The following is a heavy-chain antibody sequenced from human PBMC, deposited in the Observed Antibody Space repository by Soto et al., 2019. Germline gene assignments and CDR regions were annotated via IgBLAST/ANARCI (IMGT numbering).Heavy chain of an antibody. CDR3: ARDYVAAAGRWFDP. CDR1: GGTFSSYA. CDR2: IIPIFGTA. V-gene: IGHV1-69*13. Sequence: SVKVSCKASGGTFSSYAISWVRQAPGQGLEWMGGIIPIFGTANYAQKFQGRVTITADGSTSTAYMELSSLRSEDTAVYYCARDYVAAAGRWFDPWGQGTLVTVSS. J-gene: IGHJ5*02. D-gene: IGHD6-13*01.